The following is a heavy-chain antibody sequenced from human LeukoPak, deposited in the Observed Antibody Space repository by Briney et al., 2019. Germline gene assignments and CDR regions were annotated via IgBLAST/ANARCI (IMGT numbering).Heavy chain of an antibody. Sequence: GGSLRLSCAASGFXLSGYWMHWVRQAPGKGLVWVSGINSDGSRTYYADSVKGRFTISRDNAKNTLYLQMNSLRAEDTAVYYCARDFGPYGMDVWGQGTTVTVSS. CDR3: ARDFGPYGMDV. V-gene: IGHV3-74*01. D-gene: IGHD3-16*01. J-gene: IGHJ6*02. CDR2: INSDGSRT. CDR1: GFXLSGYW.